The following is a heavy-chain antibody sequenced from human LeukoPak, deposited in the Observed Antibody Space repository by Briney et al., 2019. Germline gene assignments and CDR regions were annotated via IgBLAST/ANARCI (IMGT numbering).Heavy chain of an antibody. J-gene: IGHJ5*02. D-gene: IGHD3-9*01. Sequence: ASVKVSCKASGYTFTSYDINWVRQATGQGLEWMGWMNPNSGNTGYAQKFQGRVTMTRNTSISTAYMELSSLRSEDTAVYYCARSGLGHHYDILTGYYTSWFDPWGQGTLVTVFS. V-gene: IGHV1-8*01. CDR2: MNPNSGNT. CDR1: GYTFTSYD. CDR3: ARSGLGHHYDILTGYYTSWFDP.